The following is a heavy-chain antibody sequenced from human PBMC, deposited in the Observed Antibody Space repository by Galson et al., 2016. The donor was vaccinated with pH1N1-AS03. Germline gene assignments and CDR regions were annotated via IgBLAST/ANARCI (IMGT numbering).Heavy chain of an antibody. Sequence: SETLSLTCAVSGGSMTSPDWWTWVRQPPGKGLEWIGEVHYNGTTSYNPSLNSRVTMSIDKSNNQFSLNLGSVTAAAPAVYFCASAGYHTPGYHYWGQGALVTVSS. CDR2: VHYNGTT. CDR3: ASAGYHTPGYHY. V-gene: IGHV4-4*02. J-gene: IGHJ4*02. D-gene: IGHD3-16*02. CDR1: GGSMTSPDW.